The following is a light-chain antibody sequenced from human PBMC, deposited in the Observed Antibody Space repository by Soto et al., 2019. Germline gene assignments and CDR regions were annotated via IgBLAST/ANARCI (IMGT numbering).Light chain of an antibody. CDR3: QQSYSTPFT. J-gene: IGKJ3*01. Sequence: IQLTQSPSSLSASVGDRVTITCRASQGISSYLNWYQQKPGKAPKLLIYAASSLQSGVPSRFSGSGSGTDFTLTISSLQPEDFATYYCQQSYSTPFTFGPGTKVDIK. V-gene: IGKV1-39*01. CDR2: AAS. CDR1: QGISSY.